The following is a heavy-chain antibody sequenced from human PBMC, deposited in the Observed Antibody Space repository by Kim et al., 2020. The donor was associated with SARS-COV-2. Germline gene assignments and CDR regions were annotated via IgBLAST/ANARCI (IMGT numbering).Heavy chain of an antibody. CDR3: VKDKSAWPPFNYGMDV. J-gene: IGHJ6*02. V-gene: IGHV3-30*18. CDR2: ISYDGSKR. CDR1: GFSFSTSG. Sequence: GGSLRLSCAASGFSFSTSGLDWVRQAPGQGLEWVAVISYDGSKRYYGDSVKGRFTISRDNSQNTLHLQMDSLSGEDTAVYYCVKDKSAWPPFNYGMDVWGQGTTVIVS.